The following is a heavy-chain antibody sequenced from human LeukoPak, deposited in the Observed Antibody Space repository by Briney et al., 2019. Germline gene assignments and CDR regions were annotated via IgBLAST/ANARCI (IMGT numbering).Heavy chain of an antibody. V-gene: IGHV3-21*01. Sequence: PGGSLRLSCAASGFTFSTYYMNWVRQAPGKGLEWVSSISTSSSYIYYADAVKGRFTISRDNAKNSLYLQINSLRAEDTAVYYCARVGLDRRGYSGYEAFGYWGQGTLVTVSS. D-gene: IGHD5-12*01. J-gene: IGHJ4*02. CDR2: ISTSSSYI. CDR3: ARVGLDRRGYSGYEAFGY. CDR1: GFTFSTYY.